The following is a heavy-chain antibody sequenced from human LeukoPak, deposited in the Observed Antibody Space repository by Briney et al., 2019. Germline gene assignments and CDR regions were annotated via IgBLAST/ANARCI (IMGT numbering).Heavy chain of an antibody. D-gene: IGHD3-10*01. CDR2: IIPILGIA. V-gene: IGHV1-69*04. J-gene: IGHJ3*02. Sequence: SVKVSCKASGGTFSSYAISWVRQAPGQGLEWMGRIIPILGIANYAQKFQGRVTITADKSTSTAYMELSSLRSEDTAVYYCARCYGSGRWALDIWGQGTMVTVSS. CDR1: GGTFSSYA. CDR3: ARCYGSGRWALDI.